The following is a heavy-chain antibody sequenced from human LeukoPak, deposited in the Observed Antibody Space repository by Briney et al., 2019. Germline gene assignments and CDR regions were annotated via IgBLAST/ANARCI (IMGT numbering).Heavy chain of an antibody. CDR2: IYYSGST. D-gene: IGHD2-2*02. V-gene: IGHV4-30-4*08. Sequence: SQTLSLTYTVSGGSISSGDYYRSWIRQPPGKGLEWIGYIYYSGSTYYNPSLKSRVTISVDTSKNQFSLKLSSVTAADTAVYYCARYCSSTSCYTNYYYYMDVWGKGTTVTVSS. J-gene: IGHJ6*03. CDR3: ARYCSSTSCYTNYYYYMDV. CDR1: GGSISSGDYY.